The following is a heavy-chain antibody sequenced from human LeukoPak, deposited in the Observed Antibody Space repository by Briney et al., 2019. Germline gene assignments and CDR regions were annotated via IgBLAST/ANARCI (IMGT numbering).Heavy chain of an antibody. J-gene: IGHJ3*02. D-gene: IGHD4-17*01. CDR2: IDHSGST. Sequence: SETLSLTCAVYGGSFSGYYWSWIRQPPGKGLEWIGEIDHSGSTNYNPSLKSRVTISVDTSKNQFSQKLSSVTAADTAVYYCARDMTTVTWAFDIWGQGTMVTVSS. V-gene: IGHV4-34*01. CDR3: ARDMTTVTWAFDI. CDR1: GGSFSGYY.